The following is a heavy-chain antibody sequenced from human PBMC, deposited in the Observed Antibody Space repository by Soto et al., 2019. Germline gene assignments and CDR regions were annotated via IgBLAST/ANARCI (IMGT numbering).Heavy chain of an antibody. Sequence: EVQLLESGGGLGQPGGSLRLSCAASGFTFSDYAMNWVRQAPGKGLEWVSTISGSGDSTCHADSVKGRFTISRDNFKNTLFLQMNNLSAEDTAVYYCATDRGGTMSTDWCFDLWGRGTLVSVSS. CDR1: GFTFSDYA. J-gene: IGHJ2*01. D-gene: IGHD1-1*01. V-gene: IGHV3-23*01. CDR2: ISGSGDST. CDR3: ATDRGGTMSTDWCFDL.